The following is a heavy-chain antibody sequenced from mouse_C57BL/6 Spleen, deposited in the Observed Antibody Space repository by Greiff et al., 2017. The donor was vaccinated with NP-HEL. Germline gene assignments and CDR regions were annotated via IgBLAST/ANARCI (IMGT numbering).Heavy chain of an antibody. J-gene: IGHJ4*01. V-gene: IGHV1-26*01. D-gene: IGHD1-1*01. Sequence: EVQLQQSGPELVKPGASVKISCKASGYTFTDYYMNWVKQSHGKSLEWIGDINPNNGGTSYNQKFKGKATLTVDKSSSTAYMELRSLTSEDSAVYYCARGDYYGSRRAMDYWGQGTSVTVSS. CDR1: GYTFTDYY. CDR3: ARGDYYGSRRAMDY. CDR2: INPNNGGT.